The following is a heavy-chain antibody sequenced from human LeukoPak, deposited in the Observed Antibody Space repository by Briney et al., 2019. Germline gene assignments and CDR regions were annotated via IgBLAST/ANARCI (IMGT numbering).Heavy chain of an antibody. CDR2: IDWDDDK. Sequence: SGPALVKPTQTLTLTCTFSGFSLSTSGMCVSWVRQPPGKALEWPALIDWDDDKYYSTSLKTRLTISKDTSKNQVVLTMTNMDPVDTATYYCARILNHYDSSGYYDYWGQGTLVTVSS. V-gene: IGHV2-70*20. CDR3: ARILNHYDSSGYYDY. J-gene: IGHJ4*02. D-gene: IGHD3-22*01. CDR1: GFSLSTSGMC.